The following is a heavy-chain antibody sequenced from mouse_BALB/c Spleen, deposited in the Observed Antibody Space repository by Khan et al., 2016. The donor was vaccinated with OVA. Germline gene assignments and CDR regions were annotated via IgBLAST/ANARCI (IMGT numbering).Heavy chain of an antibody. Sequence: QVRLQQSGAELARPGASVKLSCTASGYTFTDYYINWVKQRTGQGLEWIGEISPGSGDTYYTERFMGKATLTADKSSSTAYMQLSSLTSEASAVYFCARRNYFGYTFAYWGQGTLVTVSA. CDR2: ISPGSGDT. V-gene: IGHV1-77*01. J-gene: IGHJ3*01. D-gene: IGHD1-2*01. CDR1: GYTFTDYY. CDR3: ARRNYFGYTFAY.